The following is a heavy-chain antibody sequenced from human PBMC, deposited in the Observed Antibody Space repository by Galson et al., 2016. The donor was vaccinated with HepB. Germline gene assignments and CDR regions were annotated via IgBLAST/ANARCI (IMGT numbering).Heavy chain of an antibody. V-gene: IGHV6-1*01. CDR3: ARAEANWDGGGDNWFDP. D-gene: IGHD7-27*01. J-gene: IGHJ5*02. Sequence: CAISGDSVSTNSAAWNWIRQSPSRGLEWLGRTYYRSRWYNTYALPVKSRITINPDTSKNQISLQLSSVTPEDTAVYYCARAEANWDGGGDNWFDPWGQGRLVTVSS. CDR2: TYYRSRWYN. CDR1: GDSVSTNSAA.